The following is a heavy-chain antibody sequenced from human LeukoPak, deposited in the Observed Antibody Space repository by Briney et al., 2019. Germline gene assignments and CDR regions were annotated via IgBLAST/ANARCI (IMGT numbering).Heavy chain of an antibody. CDR1: GFPFNRNW. D-gene: IGHD3-3*01. J-gene: IGHJ4*02. CDR2: IKGDATYA. V-gene: IGHV3-74*01. Sequence: SGGSLRLSCAASGFPFNRNWMHWVRQAPGKGLVWVSRIKGDATYANYADSVKGRFTISRDNAKNTVYLQMNSLRVEDTAVYYCARDNDFWSLDYWGQGILVTVSS. CDR3: ARDNDFWSLDY.